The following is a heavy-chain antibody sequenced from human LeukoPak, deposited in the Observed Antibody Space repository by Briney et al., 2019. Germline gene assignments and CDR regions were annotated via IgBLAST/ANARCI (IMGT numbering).Heavy chain of an antibody. V-gene: IGHV1-18*01. CDR3: ARDDARAKITIFGVVTQYNWFDP. D-gene: IGHD3-3*01. J-gene: IGHJ5*02. CDR1: GYTFTSYG. CDR2: ISAYNGNT. Sequence: ASVKVSCTASGYTFTSYGISWVRQAPGQGLEWMGWISAYNGNTTYAQKLQGRVTMTTDTSTSTAYMELRSLRSDDTAVYYCARDDARAKITIFGVVTQYNWFDPWGQRTLVTVSS.